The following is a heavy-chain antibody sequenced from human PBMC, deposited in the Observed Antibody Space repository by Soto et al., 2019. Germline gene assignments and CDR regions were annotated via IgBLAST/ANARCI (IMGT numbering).Heavy chain of an antibody. J-gene: IGHJ4*02. CDR1: GFTFNNYV. V-gene: IGHV3-23*01. Sequence: EVQLLESGGGLVQPGGSLRLSCTVSGFTFNNYVMSWVRQAPGKGLAWVSAISGSGGTSYYADSVKGRFTISRDHSKDTPFLQMNSLRTEDTAVYYCAKSSITGAAYFDYWGQGTLVTVSS. CDR3: AKSSITGAAYFDY. CDR2: ISGSGGTS. D-gene: IGHD6-19*01.